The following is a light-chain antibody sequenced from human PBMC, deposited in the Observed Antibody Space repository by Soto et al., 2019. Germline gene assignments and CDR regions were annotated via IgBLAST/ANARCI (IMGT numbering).Light chain of an antibody. J-gene: IGKJ1*01. CDR2: GAS. CDR3: QQYRSWPRT. CDR1: QSVDIN. V-gene: IGKV3-15*01. Sequence: EIVLTQSRATLSFSPGESLTLCTTASQSVDINLAWYQQKPGQAPRLLIYGASTRATDMPGRFSGRGAGAEFTLTISSPQSEDFAVYYCQQYRSWPRTFGQGTKVDI.